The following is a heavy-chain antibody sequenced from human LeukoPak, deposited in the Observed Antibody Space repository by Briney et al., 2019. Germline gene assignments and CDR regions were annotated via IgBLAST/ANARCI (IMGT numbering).Heavy chain of an antibody. CDR3: AKGLVGASTILAVGAFDI. CDR1: GFTFSSYA. Sequence: GGSLRLPCAASGFTFSSYAMSWVRQAPGKGLEWVSAISGSGGSTYYADSVKGRFTISRDNSKNTLYLQMNSLRAEDTAVYYCAKGLVGASTILAVGAFDIWGQGTMVTVSS. V-gene: IGHV3-23*01. J-gene: IGHJ3*02. CDR2: ISGSGGST. D-gene: IGHD1-26*01.